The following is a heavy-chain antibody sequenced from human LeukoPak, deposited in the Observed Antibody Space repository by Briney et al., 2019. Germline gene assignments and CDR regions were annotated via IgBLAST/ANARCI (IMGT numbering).Heavy chain of an antibody. J-gene: IGHJ3*02. CDR1: GGSISSGDYY. CDR2: IYYSGST. CDR3: ARDIGSGGYSFGAFDI. Sequence: PSETLSLTCTVSGGSISSGDYYWSWIRQPPGKGLEWIGYIYYSGSTYYNPSLKSRVTISVDTSKNQFSLKLNSVTAADTAVYYCARDIGSGGYSFGAFDIWGQGTMVTVSS. V-gene: IGHV4-30-4*01. D-gene: IGHD3-22*01.